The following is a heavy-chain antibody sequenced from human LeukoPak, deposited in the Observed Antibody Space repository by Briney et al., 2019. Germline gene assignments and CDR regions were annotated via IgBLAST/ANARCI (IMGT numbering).Heavy chain of an antibody. CDR3: ARCVGYDFWSGSMWGYGMDV. CDR2: INPRGGST. Sequence: ASVKVSCKASGYTFTSYYMHWVRQAPGQGLEWMGIINPRGGSTSYAQKFQGRVTMTRDTSTSTVYMELSSLRSEDTAVYYCARCVGYDFWSGSMWGYGMDVWGQGTTVTVSS. D-gene: IGHD3-3*01. CDR1: GYTFTSYY. V-gene: IGHV1-46*01. J-gene: IGHJ6*02.